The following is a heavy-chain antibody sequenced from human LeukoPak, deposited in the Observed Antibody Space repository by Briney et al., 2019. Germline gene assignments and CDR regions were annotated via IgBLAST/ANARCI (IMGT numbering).Heavy chain of an antibody. CDR1: GYTLSHYG. Sequence: ASVKVSCKALGYTLSHYGISWVRQAPGQGLEWLGRINTNNGDTEYAQKFQGRVTVTRDKSTNTAYMELTSLTSVDTAVYFCARAPYCSGGSCYRTLDGIDYWGQGTLVTVSS. CDR3: ARAPYCSGGSCYRTLDGIDY. J-gene: IGHJ4*02. D-gene: IGHD2-15*01. V-gene: IGHV1-18*01. CDR2: INTNNGDT.